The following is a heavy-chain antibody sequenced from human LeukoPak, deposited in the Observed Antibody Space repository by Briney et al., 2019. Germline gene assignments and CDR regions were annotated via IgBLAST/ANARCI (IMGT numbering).Heavy chain of an antibody. V-gene: IGHV4-59*12. Sequence: PSETLSLTCTVSGGSISSYYWSWIRQPPGKGLEWIGYIYYSGSTNYNPSLKSRVTISVDTSKNQFSLQLNSVTPEDTAVYYCARKNSGAFDIWGQGTMVTVSS. D-gene: IGHD6-25*01. J-gene: IGHJ3*02. CDR3: ARKNSGAFDI. CDR2: IYYSGST. CDR1: GGSISSYY.